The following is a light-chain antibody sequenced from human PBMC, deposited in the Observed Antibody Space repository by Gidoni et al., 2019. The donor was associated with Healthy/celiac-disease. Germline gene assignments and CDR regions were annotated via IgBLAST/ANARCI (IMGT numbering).Light chain of an antibody. V-gene: IGKV1-27*01. CDR2: AAS. CDR3: QKYNSAPWT. CDR1: QGISNY. J-gene: IGKJ1*01. Sequence: DIQRTQSPSSLSASVGDRVTITCRASQGISNYLAWYQQKPGKVPKLLIYAASTLQSGVPSRFSGSGSGTDFTLTIRSLQPEDVATYYCQKYNSAPWTFGQGTKVEIK.